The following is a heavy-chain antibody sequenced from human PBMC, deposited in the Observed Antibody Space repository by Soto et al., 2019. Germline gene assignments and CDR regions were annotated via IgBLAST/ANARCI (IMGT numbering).Heavy chain of an antibody. V-gene: IGHV3-30*03. CDR2: ISIRGGDE. CDR3: ARGTIVARQHLDY. CDR1: GFTFSSYA. Sequence: QVQLVESGGGVVQPGKSLRLSCAASGFTFSSYAMHWARQAPGKGLGWVTVISIRGGDEYYAESVRGRFTISRDDSKNKLYLQMDSLRVEDTAVYYCARGTIVARQHLDYWGQGTLVTVSS. D-gene: IGHD6-6*01. J-gene: IGHJ4*02.